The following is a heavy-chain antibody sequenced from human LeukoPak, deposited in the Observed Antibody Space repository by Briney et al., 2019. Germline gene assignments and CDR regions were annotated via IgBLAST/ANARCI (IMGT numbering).Heavy chain of an antibody. CDR1: GFTFSSYW. J-gene: IGHJ4*02. CDR3: ARGIEGGITGIDY. D-gene: IGHD1-20*01. V-gene: IGHV3-7*01. Sequence: GGSLRLSCAASGFTFSSYWMSWVRQAPGKGLEWVANIKQDGSEKYYVDSVKGRFTISRDNAKNSLYPQMNSLRAEDTAVYYCARGIEGGITGIDYWGQGTLVTVSS. CDR2: IKQDGSEK.